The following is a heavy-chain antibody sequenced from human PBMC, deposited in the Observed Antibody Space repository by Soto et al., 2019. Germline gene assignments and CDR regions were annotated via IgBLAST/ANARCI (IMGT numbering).Heavy chain of an antibody. J-gene: IGHJ3*02. V-gene: IGHV4-39*01. CDR2: IYYSGST. CDR3: AKDYGDDDAFDI. Sequence: SETLSLTCTVSGGSLSSSSYYWGWLRQPPGKGLEWIGSIYYSGSTYYNPSLKSRVTISVDTSKNQFSLKLSSVTAADTAVYYCAKDYGDDDAFDIWGQGTMVTVSS. CDR1: GGSLSSSSYY. D-gene: IGHD4-17*01.